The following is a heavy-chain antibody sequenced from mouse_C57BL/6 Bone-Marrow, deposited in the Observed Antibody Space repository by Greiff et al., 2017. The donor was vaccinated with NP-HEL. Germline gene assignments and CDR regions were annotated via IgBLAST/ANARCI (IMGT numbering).Heavy chain of an antibody. D-gene: IGHD4-1*01. CDR1: GYTFTSYW. Sequence: QVHVKQPGAELVMPGASVKLSCKASGYTFTSYWMHWVKQRPGQGLEWIGEIDPSDSYTNYNQKFKGKSTLTVDKSSSTAYMQLSSLTSEDSAVYYCARSPANWGYFDVWGTGTTVTVSS. CDR3: ARSPANWGYFDV. V-gene: IGHV1-69*01. CDR2: IDPSDSYT. J-gene: IGHJ1*03.